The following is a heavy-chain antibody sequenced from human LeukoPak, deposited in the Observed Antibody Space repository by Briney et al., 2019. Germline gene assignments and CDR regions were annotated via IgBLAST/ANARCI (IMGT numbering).Heavy chain of an antibody. Sequence: GGSLRLSCAASGFTFSSYAMHWVRQAPGKGLEWVAVISYDGSNKYYADSVKGRFTISRDNSKNTLYLQMNSLRAEDTAVYYCARSDSSGWCDAFDIWGQGTMVTLSS. J-gene: IGHJ3*02. D-gene: IGHD6-19*01. V-gene: IGHV3-30-3*01. CDR2: ISYDGSNK. CDR1: GFTFSSYA. CDR3: ARSDSSGWCDAFDI.